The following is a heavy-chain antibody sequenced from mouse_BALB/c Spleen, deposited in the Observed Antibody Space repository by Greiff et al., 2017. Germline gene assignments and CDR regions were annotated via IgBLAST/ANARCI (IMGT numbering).Heavy chain of an antibody. CDR3: ARAPDGYYGGFAY. CDR2: IDPANGNT. D-gene: IGHD2-3*01. Sequence: EVQLVESGAELVKPGASVKLSCTASGFNIKDTYMHWVKQRPEQGLEWIGRIDPANGNTKYDPKFQGKATITADTSSNTAYLQLSSLTSEDTAVYYCARAPDGYYGGFAYWGQGTLVTVSA. CDR1: GFNIKDTY. V-gene: IGHV14-3*02. J-gene: IGHJ3*01.